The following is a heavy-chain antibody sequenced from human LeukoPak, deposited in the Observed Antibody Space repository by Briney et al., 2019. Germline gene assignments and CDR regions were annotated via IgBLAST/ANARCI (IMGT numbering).Heavy chain of an antibody. J-gene: IGHJ4*02. D-gene: IGHD4-17*01. CDR3: ARARGDYGDYVPLDY. Sequence: SETLSLTCAVYGGSFSGYYWSWIRQPPGKGLEWIGEINHSGSTNYNPSLKSRVTISVDTSKNQFSLKLSSVTAADTAVYYCARARGDYGDYVPLDYWGQGTLVTVSS. CDR2: INHSGST. CDR1: GGSFSGYY. V-gene: IGHV4-34*01.